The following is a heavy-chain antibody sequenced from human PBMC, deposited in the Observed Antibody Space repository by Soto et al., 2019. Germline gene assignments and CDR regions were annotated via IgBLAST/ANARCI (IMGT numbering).Heavy chain of an antibody. CDR3: ARDPITSGYYGMDV. V-gene: IGHV1-8*01. D-gene: IGHD3-16*01. CDR2: MNPNSGNT. CDR1: GYTFTSYD. J-gene: IGHJ6*02. Sequence: QVQLVQSGAEVKKPGASVKVSCKASGYTFTSYDINWVRQATGQGLGWMGWMNPNSGNTGYAQKFQGRVTMTRNTSISTAYMELSSLRSEDTAVYYCARDPITSGYYGMDVWGQGTTVTVSS.